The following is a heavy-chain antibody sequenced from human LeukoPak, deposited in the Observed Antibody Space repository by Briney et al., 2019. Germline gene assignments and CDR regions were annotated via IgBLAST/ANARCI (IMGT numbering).Heavy chain of an antibody. V-gene: IGHV1-69*01. J-gene: IGHJ4*02. CDR3: AKPGYLAPYYFDF. CDR2: IIPILGTV. Sequence: SVKVSCKASGGTFSSYAFNWVRQAPGQGLEWMGGIIPILGTVDYAQKFQGRVTITADESTSTAYMDLNSLKSEDTALYYCAKPGYLAPYYFDFWGPGTLVTVSS. D-gene: IGHD1-14*01. CDR1: GGTFSSYA.